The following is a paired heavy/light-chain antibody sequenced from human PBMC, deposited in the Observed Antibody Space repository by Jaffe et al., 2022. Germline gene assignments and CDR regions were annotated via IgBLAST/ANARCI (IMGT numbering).Heavy chain of an antibody. CDR3: ARDFYGDPRCDFDY. CDR2: INGGINGGFGDT. D-gene: IGHD4-17*01. CDR1: GYTFSNYA. Sequence: QVQLVQSGAEVKKPGASVQVSCKASGYTFSNYAMHWVRQAPGQSLEWMGWINGGINGGFGDTRYSQKFQGRVTFSRDTSASTAYMELSSLRSEDTAVYYCARDFYGDPRCDFDYWGQGTLVTVSS. V-gene: IGHV1-3*01. J-gene: IGHJ4*02.
Light chain of an antibody. J-gene: IGKJ1*01. Sequence: EIVLTQSPGTLSLSPGERATLSCRASQSITYTSLTWYQQKPGQAPRLLIYGASSRATGIPDRFSGSGSGTDFTLTISRLEPEDFAVYYCQQYDGSSWTFGQGTKVEIK. CDR3: QQYDGSSWT. V-gene: IGKV3-20*01. CDR1: QSITYTS. CDR2: GAS.